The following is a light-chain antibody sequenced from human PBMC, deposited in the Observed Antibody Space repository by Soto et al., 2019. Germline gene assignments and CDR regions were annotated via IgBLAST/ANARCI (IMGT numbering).Light chain of an antibody. CDR1: QHISSW. Sequence: DIQMTQSPSSVSASVGDRVTITCRASQHISSWLAWYQQKPGKAPKLLIYTASNLQSGVPSSLSGSGAGTDFTLTISRLQPEDFATYCCQQANSFPWTFGQGTKVEIK. V-gene: IGKV1-12*01. CDR3: QQANSFPWT. CDR2: TAS. J-gene: IGKJ1*01.